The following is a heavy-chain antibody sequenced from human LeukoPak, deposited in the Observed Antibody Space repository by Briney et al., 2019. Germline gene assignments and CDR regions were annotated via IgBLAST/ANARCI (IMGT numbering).Heavy chain of an antibody. CDR2: ISAYNGNT. CDR1: GYTFTSYG. D-gene: IGHD3-22*01. J-gene: IGHJ5*02. CDR3: ARDPVEGYYDSSGDSWFDP. V-gene: IGHV1-18*01. Sequence: ASVKVSCKASGYTFTSYGISWVRQAPAQGLEWMGWISAYNGNTNYAQKFQGRVTMTTDTYTSTAYMELRSMRSDDTAVYYWARDPVEGYYDSSGDSWFDPWGQGTLV.